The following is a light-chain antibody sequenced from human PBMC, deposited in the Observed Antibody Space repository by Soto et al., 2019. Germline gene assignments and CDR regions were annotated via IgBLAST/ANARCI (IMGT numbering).Light chain of an antibody. CDR3: PQRSNGLRT. Sequence: EFVLTQSPATLSLSPGERATLXXRASQSVSGYLAWYQQKPGQAPRAXRDEASHRATGSPARFSGSGSGTDFTLTISSLEPADFAVYSCPQRSNGLRTFGGGTKVEIK. CDR1: QSVSGY. CDR2: EAS. J-gene: IGKJ4*01. V-gene: IGKV3-11*01.